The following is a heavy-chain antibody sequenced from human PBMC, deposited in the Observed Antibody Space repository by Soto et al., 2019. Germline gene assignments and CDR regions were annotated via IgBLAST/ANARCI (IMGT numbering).Heavy chain of an antibody. CDR1: GFTFSSYS. D-gene: IGHD1-26*01. CDR2: FRSSGDDGTT. J-gene: IGHJ4*02. V-gene: IGHV3-23*01. CDR3: AKVVSGSGSYTFDY. Sequence: LRLSCAASGFTFSSYSMSWVRQAPGKGLEWVSGFRSSGDDGTTYYADSVKGRFTISRDNSKNTLFLQMNSLRAEDTAIYYCAKVVSGSGSYTFDYWGQGTLVTVSS.